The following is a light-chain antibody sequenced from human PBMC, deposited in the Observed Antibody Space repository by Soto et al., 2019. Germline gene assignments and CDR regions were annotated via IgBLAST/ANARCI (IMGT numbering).Light chain of an antibody. CDR2: LNSDGSH. J-gene: IGLJ3*02. V-gene: IGLV4-69*01. CDR1: SGHSSDA. Sequence: QLVLTQSPSASASLGASVKLTCTLSSGHSSDAIAWHQQQPEKGPRYLMKLNSDGSHNKGDGIPDRFSGSISGAERYLTISSLQSEDEADYYCQTWGTGIRVFGGGTKVTVL. CDR3: QTWGTGIRV.